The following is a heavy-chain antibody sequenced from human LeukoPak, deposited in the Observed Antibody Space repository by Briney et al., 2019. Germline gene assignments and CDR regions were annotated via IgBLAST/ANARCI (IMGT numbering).Heavy chain of an antibody. CDR1: GYTFSTFG. V-gene: IGHV1-18*01. J-gene: IGHJ5*02. D-gene: IGHD2-21*02. CDR3: ARSGDGHWFDP. CDR2: ISNYNGNT. Sequence: VSVKVSCKASGYTFSTFGTGWVRQAPGQGLEWMGWISNYNGNTNYAQKLQGRVTMTTDTSTSTAYMELRSLRSDDTAIYYCARSGDGHWFDPWGQGTLVIVSS.